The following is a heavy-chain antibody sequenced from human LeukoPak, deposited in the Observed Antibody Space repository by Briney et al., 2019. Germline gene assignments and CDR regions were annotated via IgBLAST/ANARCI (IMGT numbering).Heavy chain of an antibody. CDR3: ARLGYYDILTGYYTAFDI. CDR2: ISSSSSYI. Sequence: GGSLRLSCAASGFTFSSYSMNWVRQAPGKGLEWVSSISSSSSYIYYADSVKGRFTISRDNAKNSLYLQMNSLRAEDTAVYCCARLGYYDILTGYYTAFDIWGQGTMVTVSS. CDR1: GFTFSSYS. V-gene: IGHV3-21*01. J-gene: IGHJ3*02. D-gene: IGHD3-9*01.